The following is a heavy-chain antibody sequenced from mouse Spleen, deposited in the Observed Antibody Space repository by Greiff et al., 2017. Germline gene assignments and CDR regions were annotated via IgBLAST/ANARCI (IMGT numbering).Heavy chain of an antibody. D-gene: IGHD1-1*01. V-gene: IGHV5-15*01. Sequence: EVQLVESGGGLVKPGGSLKLSCAASGFTFSDYGMAWVRQAPGKGPEWVAFISNLAYSIYYADTVTGRFTISRENAKNTLYLEMSSLRSEDTAMYYCARGDYGSSYGYFDVWGAGTTVTVSS. CDR3: ARGDYGSSYGYFDV. CDR2: ISNLAYSI. CDR1: GFTFSDYG. J-gene: IGHJ1*01.